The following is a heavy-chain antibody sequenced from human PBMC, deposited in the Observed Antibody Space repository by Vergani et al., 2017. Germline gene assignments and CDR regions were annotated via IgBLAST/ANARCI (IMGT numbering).Heavy chain of an antibody. CDR1: GGSVSSGSYY. CDR2: IYYSGST. D-gene: IGHD6-13*01. CDR3: ARGVAAAGTVRP. V-gene: IGHV4-61*01. Sequence: QVQLQESGPGLVKPSETLSLTCTVSGGSVSSGSYYWSWIRQPPGKGLEWIGYIYYSGSTNYNPSLTSRVTISVDTSKNQFSLKLSSVTAADTAVYYCARGVAAAGTVRPWGQGTLVTVSS. J-gene: IGHJ5*02.